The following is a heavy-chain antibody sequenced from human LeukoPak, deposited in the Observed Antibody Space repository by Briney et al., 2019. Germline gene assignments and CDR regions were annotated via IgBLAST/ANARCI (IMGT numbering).Heavy chain of an antibody. CDR3: AKNGAVAGLRFYFDY. Sequence: GGSLRLSCAASGFTFSSYAMSWVRQAPGEGLEWVSAISGSGGSTYYADSVKGRFTISRDNSKYTLYLQMNSLRAEDTAVYYCAKNGAVAGLRFYFDYWGQGTLVTVSS. CDR1: GFTFSSYA. J-gene: IGHJ4*02. D-gene: IGHD6-19*01. V-gene: IGHV3-23*01. CDR2: ISGSGGST.